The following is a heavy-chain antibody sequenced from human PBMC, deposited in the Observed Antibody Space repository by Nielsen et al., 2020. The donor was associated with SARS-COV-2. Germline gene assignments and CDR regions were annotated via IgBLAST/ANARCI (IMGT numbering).Heavy chain of an antibody. CDR1: GGSISHFY. J-gene: IGHJ6*02. CDR2: IYHYGRT. V-gene: IGHV4-59*01. Sequence: SETLSLTCTVSGGSISHFYWSWIRQPPGKGLEWIGYIYHYGRTDFNPSLESRATISVDTPKNQLSLKLSSVTAADTAVYYCAKYYYSGLDVWGQGTTVTVSS. CDR3: AKYYYSGLDV.